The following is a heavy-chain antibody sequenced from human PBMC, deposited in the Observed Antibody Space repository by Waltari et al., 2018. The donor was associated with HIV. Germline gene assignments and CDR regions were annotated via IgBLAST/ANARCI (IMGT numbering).Heavy chain of an antibody. Sequence: QVQLQESGPGLVKPSQTLSLTCTVSAGSISSGDYYWSWIRQPPGKGLEWIGYIYYSGSTYYNPSLKSRVTISVDTSKNQFSLKLSSVSAADTAVYYCARAGSVFGTSPYGMDVWGQGTTVTVSS. J-gene: IGHJ6*02. CDR1: AGSISSGDYY. D-gene: IGHD2-2*01. CDR2: IYYSGST. CDR3: ARAGSVFGTSPYGMDV. V-gene: IGHV4-30-4*01.